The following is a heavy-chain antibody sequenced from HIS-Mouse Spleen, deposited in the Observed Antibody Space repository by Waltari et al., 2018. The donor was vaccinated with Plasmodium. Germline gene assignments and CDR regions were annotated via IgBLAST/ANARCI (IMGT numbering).Heavy chain of an antibody. Sequence: QVPLVHSVSQVKKPGVSVKVPRHAAGSTFTGHSMPSVRPATAHELEWMGWINPNSGGTNYAQKLQGRVTMTRDTSISTAYMELSRLRSDDTAVYYCARVLGYKAAAGTFVEYFQHWGQGTLVTVSS. CDR1: GSTFTGHS. V-gene: IGHV1-2*02. D-gene: IGHD6-13*01. CDR3: ARVLGYKAAAGTFVEYFQH. CDR2: INPNSGGT. J-gene: IGHJ1*01.